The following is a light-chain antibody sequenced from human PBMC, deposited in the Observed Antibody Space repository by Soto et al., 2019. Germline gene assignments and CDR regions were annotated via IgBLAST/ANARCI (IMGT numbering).Light chain of an antibody. CDR1: QTINSD. CDR2: GAS. CDR3: QQYNTWPLT. J-gene: IGKJ4*01. V-gene: IGKV3-15*01. Sequence: EIVMTQSPVGLSESPGERATLSCRASQTINSDLAWYQQRPGQAPRLLIYGASTRATGIPARFSGSGSGTEFSLTISSLQSEDFAVYYCQQYNTWPLTFGGGTKVEIK.